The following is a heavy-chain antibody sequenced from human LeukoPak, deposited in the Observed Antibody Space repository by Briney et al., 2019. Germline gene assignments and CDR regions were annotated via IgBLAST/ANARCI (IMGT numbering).Heavy chain of an antibody. D-gene: IGHD6-6*01. CDR3: ARDPFSYSSSPDYFDY. V-gene: IGHV1-2*02. CDR2: INPNSGGT. CDR1: GYTFTGYY. Sequence: ASVKVSCKASGYTFTGYYMHWVRQAPGQGLEWMGWINPNSGGTNYAQKFQGRVTMTRDTSISTAYMELSRLRSDDTAVYYCARDPFSYSSSPDYFDYWGQGTLVTVSS. J-gene: IGHJ4*02.